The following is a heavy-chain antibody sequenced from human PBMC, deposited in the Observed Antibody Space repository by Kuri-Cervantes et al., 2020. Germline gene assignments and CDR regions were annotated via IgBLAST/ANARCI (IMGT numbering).Heavy chain of an antibody. Sequence: SVKVSCKASGGTFSSYAISWVRQAPGQGLEWMGGIIPIFGTANYAQKFQGRVTITADKSTSTAYMELSSLRSEDTAVYYCAASGSHLQAEYFQHWGQGTLVTVSS. CDR2: IIPIFGTA. D-gene: IGHD1-26*01. V-gene: IGHV1-69*06. J-gene: IGHJ1*01. CDR3: AASGSHLQAEYFQH. CDR1: GGTFSSYA.